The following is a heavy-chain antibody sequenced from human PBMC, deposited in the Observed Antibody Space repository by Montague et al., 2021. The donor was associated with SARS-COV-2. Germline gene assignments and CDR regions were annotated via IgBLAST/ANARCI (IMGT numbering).Heavy chain of an antibody. CDR3: TRACSSVSCNDY. D-gene: IGHD6-19*01. V-gene: IGHV4-59*08. CDR2: IHGSGAT. J-gene: IGHJ4*02. Sequence: SETLSLTCTVSGVSIGSYYWSWIRQPLGKGLEWIGYIHGSGATNYNPSLKSRVTITVDTSKTHFSLRLSSVTAADTAVYYCTRACSSVSCNDYWGQGTLVTVSS. CDR1: GVSIGSYY.